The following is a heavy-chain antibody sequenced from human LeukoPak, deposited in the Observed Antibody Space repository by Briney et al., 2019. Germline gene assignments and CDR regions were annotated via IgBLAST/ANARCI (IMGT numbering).Heavy chain of an antibody. D-gene: IGHD1-26*01. CDR2: ISYGGAT. Sequence: SEPLSLTCSVSNGSISTYYWSWIPQSPGKAREWIGYISYGGATTYNPSLKRRVTTSVDSPNNHSSLRLTSLTGADTALYYCARHGGTLDYFDSWGPGSLVTVSS. CDR3: ARHGGTLDYFDS. CDR1: NGSISTYY. V-gene: IGHV4-59*08. J-gene: IGHJ4*02.